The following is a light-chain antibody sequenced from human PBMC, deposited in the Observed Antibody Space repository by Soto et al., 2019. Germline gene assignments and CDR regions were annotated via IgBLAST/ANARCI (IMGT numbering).Light chain of an antibody. CDR2: GAS. Sequence: EIVMTQSPATLSVSPGERATLSCRASQSISSNLAWYQQKPGQAPSHLLYGASTRATGIPARFSGSGSGTDFTLPISSLQSEDFAVYYCHQYNNWPPGTFGQGTKLEIK. CDR1: QSISSN. J-gene: IGKJ2*02. V-gene: IGKV3-15*01. CDR3: HQYNNWPPGT.